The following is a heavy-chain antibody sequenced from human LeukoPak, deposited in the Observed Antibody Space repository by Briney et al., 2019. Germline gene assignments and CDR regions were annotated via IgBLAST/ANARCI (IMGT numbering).Heavy chain of an antibody. CDR2: ISGYNGNT. CDR3: ARDSSPMIVVVIMDN. Sequence: GASVKVSCKASGYTFSTYGISWVRQAPGQGLEWMGWISGYNGNTEYAQKYQGRVTMTTDTSTSTAYMELRSLRSDDTAVYYCARDSSPMIVVVIMDNWGQGTLVTVSS. D-gene: IGHD3-22*01. V-gene: IGHV1-18*01. J-gene: IGHJ4*02. CDR1: GYTFSTYG.